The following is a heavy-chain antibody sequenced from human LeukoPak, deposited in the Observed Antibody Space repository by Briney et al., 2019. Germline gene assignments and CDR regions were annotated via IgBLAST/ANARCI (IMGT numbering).Heavy chain of an antibody. Sequence: PGGSLRLSCATSGFTFNNYNMNWVRQAPGRALEWVSSITSSGTYIFYADSVKGRFTISRDNAKNSLYLQMNSLRAEDTAVFYCARYTSNVVGKRHYIDHWGQGTLVTVSS. V-gene: IGHV3-21*01. CDR1: GFTFNNYN. D-gene: IGHD1-26*01. CDR2: ITSSGTYI. J-gene: IGHJ4*02. CDR3: ARYTSNVVGKRHYIDH.